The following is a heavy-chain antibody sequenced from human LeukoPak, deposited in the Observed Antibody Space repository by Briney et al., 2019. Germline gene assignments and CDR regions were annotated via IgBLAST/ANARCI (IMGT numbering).Heavy chain of an antibody. D-gene: IGHD5-12*01. J-gene: IGHJ4*02. V-gene: IGHV1-69*11. Sequence: SVKASCKASGGTFSSYAISWVRQAPGQGLEWMGRIIPILGTANYAQKFQGRVTITTDESTSTAYMELGSLRSEDTAVYYCCAVVATIDTLYYFDYWGQGTLVTVSP. CDR1: GGTFSSYA. CDR2: IIPILGTA. CDR3: CAVVATIDTLYYFDY.